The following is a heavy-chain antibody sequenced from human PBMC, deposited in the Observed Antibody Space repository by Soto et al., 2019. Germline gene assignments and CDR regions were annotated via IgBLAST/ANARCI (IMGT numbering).Heavy chain of an antibody. CDR2: IYHSGST. V-gene: IGHV4-4*02. CDR3: ARAKHDILTGYADYYYGMDV. CDR1: GGSISSSNW. J-gene: IGHJ6*02. Sequence: SETLSLTCAVSGGSISSSNWWSWVRQPPGKGLEWIGEIYHSGSTNYNPSLKSRVTISVDKSKNQFSLKLSSVTAADTAVYYCARAKHDILTGYADYYYGMDVCGQGTTVTVSS. D-gene: IGHD3-9*01.